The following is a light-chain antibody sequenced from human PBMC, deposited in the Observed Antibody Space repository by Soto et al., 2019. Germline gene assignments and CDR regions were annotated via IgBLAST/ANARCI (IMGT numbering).Light chain of an antibody. Sequence: DIQMTQSPSTLPASVGDRVTITCRASQSISDWLAWYRQKPGTAPKVLINHASSLQSGVPSRFSGSGSGTDFTLTISCLQSEDFATYYCQQYYNFPLTFGGGTKVDIK. CDR1: QSISDW. V-gene: IGKV1-5*01. J-gene: IGKJ4*01. CDR3: QQYYNFPLT. CDR2: HAS.